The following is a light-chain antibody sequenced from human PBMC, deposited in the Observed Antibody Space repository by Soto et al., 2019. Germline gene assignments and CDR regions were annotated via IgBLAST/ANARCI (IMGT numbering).Light chain of an antibody. CDR2: EGS. J-gene: IGLJ2*01. CDR1: SSDVGSYNL. V-gene: IGLV2-23*01. CDR3: CSYAGSSTSHVV. Sequence: QSALTQPASVSGSPGQSITISCNGTSSDVGSYNLVSWYQQHPGKAPKLMIYEGSKRPSGVSNRFSGSKSGNTASLTISGLQAEDEADYYCCSYAGSSTSHVVFGGGTKLTVL.